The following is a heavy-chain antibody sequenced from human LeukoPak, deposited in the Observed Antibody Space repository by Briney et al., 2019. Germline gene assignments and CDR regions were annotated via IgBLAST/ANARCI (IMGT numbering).Heavy chain of an antibody. Sequence: GGSLRLACAASGFTFSSYGMHWVRQAPGKGLEWVAVIWYDGSNKYYADSVKGRFTISRDNSKNTLYLQMNSLRAEDTAVYYCARDLPHNCGGDCPWVYWGQGTLVTVSS. CDR2: IWYDGSNK. D-gene: IGHD2-21*02. V-gene: IGHV3-33*01. CDR1: GFTFSSYG. CDR3: ARDLPHNCGGDCPWVY. J-gene: IGHJ4*02.